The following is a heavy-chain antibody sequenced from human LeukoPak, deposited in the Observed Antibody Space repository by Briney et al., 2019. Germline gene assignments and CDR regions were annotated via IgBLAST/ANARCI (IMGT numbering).Heavy chain of an antibody. CDR2: IYDSGTT. CDR3: ASSKEGGIAAAY. D-gene: IGHD6-13*01. J-gene: IGHJ4*02. CDR1: GGSISSYY. V-gene: IGHV4-59*08. Sequence: PSETLSLTCTVSGGSISSYYWTWIRQPPGKGLEWIGYIYDSGTTNYNPSLKSRVTISVDTSKNQFSLKLSSVTAADTAVYYCASSKEGGIAAAYWGQGTLVTVSS.